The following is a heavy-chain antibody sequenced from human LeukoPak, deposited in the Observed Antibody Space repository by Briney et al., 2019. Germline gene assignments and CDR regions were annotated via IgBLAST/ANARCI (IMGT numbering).Heavy chain of an antibody. V-gene: IGHV4-28*01. CDR2: VHYTGNT. CDR1: GYSIDSSDW. Sequence: SETLSLTCAASGYSIDSSDWWGWIRQPPGKGLEWIGYVHYTGNTYYTPSLKSRVTMSVDTSKNQFSLRLSSVTAVDTAVYYCAKKPNSEYYFDYWGQGTLVTVSS. D-gene: IGHD2/OR15-2a*01. CDR3: AKKPNSEYYFDY. J-gene: IGHJ4*02.